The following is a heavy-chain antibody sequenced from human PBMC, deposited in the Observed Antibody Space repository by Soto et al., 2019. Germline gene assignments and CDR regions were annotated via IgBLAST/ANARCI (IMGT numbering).Heavy chain of an antibody. CDR1: GDSISSMNW. V-gene: IGHV4-4*02. CDR3: ARHGSGSYLPYNWFDP. CDR2: IHHSGST. Sequence: SETLSLTCAVSGDSISSMNWWSWVRQSPGKGLEWIGEIHHSGSTNYNPSLKSRVTISVDTSKNQFSLKLSSVTAADTAVYYCARHGSGSYLPYNWFDPWGQGTLVTAPQ. D-gene: IGHD1-26*01. J-gene: IGHJ5*02.